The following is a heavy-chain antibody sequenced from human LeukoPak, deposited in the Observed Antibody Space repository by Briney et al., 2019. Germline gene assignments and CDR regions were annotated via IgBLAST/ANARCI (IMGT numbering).Heavy chain of an antibody. Sequence: SETLSLTCAVSGGSISSSNWWSWVRQPPGKGLEWIGEIYHSGNTNYNPSLKSRVTISVDKSKNQFSLKLSSVTAADTAVYYCARDAYDFWRGYYMDVWGKGTTVTVSS. CDR2: IYHSGNT. CDR3: ARDAYDFWRGYYMDV. V-gene: IGHV4-4*02. J-gene: IGHJ6*03. CDR1: GGSISSSNW. D-gene: IGHD3-3*01.